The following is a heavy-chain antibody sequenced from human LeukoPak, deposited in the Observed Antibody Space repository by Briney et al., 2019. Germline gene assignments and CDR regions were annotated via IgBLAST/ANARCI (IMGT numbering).Heavy chain of an antibody. Sequence: GGSLRLSCAASGFTFSSYAMSWVRQAPGKGLEWVSTISGSGGSTYYADSVKGRFTISRDNSKNTLYLQMNSLRAEDTAVYHCAIAIRTSCYGCNMDVWGKGTTVTVSS. CDR2: ISGSGGST. J-gene: IGHJ6*03. CDR1: GFTFSSYA. CDR3: AIAIRTSCYGCNMDV. D-gene: IGHD2-2*01. V-gene: IGHV3-23*01.